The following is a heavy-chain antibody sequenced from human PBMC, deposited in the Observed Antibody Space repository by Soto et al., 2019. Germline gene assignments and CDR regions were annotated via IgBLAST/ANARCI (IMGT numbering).Heavy chain of an antibody. J-gene: IGHJ3*02. CDR3: ARDSPNYYDSLGVAFDI. D-gene: IGHD3-22*01. V-gene: IGHV3-30-3*01. CDR1: GFTFSSYA. Sequence: QVQLVESGGGVVQPGRSLRLSCAASGFTFSSYAMHWVRQAPGKGLEWVAVISYDGSNKYYADSVKGRFTISRDNSKNTLYLQMNSLRAEDTAVYYCARDSPNYYDSLGVAFDIWGQGTMVTVSS. CDR2: ISYDGSNK.